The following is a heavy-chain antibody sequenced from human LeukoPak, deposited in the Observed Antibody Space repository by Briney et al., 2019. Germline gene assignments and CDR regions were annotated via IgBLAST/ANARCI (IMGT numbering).Heavy chain of an antibody. Sequence: SQTLSFTCTVSGGSISSGDYYWSWIRQPPGKGLEWIGYIYYSGSTYYNPSLKSRVTISVDTSKNQFSLKLSSVTAADTAVYYCARVGFRYCSSTSCFDAFDIWGQGTMVTVSS. CDR1: GGSISSGDYY. V-gene: IGHV4-30-4*01. CDR2: IYYSGST. CDR3: ARVGFRYCSSTSCFDAFDI. J-gene: IGHJ3*02. D-gene: IGHD2-2*01.